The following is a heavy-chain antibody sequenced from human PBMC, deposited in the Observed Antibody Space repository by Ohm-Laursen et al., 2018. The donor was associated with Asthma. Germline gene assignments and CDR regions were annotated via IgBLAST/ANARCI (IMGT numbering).Heavy chain of an antibody. D-gene: IGHD6-19*01. V-gene: IGHV3-33*01. CDR2: IWYDGSNK. CDR1: GFTFSSYG. CDR3: ARDRYSSGWEYYYGMDV. J-gene: IGHJ6*02. Sequence: SLRLSCTASGFTFSSYGMHWVRQAPGKGLEWVAVIWYDGSNKYYADSVKGRFTISRDNSKNTLYLQMNSLRAEDTAVYYCARDRYSSGWEYYYGMDVWGQGTTVTVSS.